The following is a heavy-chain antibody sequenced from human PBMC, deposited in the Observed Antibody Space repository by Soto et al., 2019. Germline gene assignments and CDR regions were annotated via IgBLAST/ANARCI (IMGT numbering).Heavy chain of an antibody. V-gene: IGHV3-30*18. J-gene: IGHJ4*02. D-gene: IGHD3-22*01. CDR3: AKDRYYYDSSGYFGY. Sequence: GGSLRLSCAASGFTFSSYGMHWVRQAPGKGLEWVAVISYDGSNKYYADSVKGRFTISRDNSKNTLYLQMNSLRAEDTAVYYCAKDRYYYDSSGYFGYWCQGTLVTVSS. CDR1: GFTFSSYG. CDR2: ISYDGSNK.